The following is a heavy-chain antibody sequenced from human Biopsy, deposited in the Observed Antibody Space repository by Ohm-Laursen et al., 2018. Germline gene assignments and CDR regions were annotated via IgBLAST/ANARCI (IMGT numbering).Heavy chain of an antibody. CDR2: ISKGGDT. CDR3: ASFVVGGGGVGA. V-gene: IGHV4-59*01. J-gene: IGHJ5*02. Sequence: GTLSLTCTVSGGSITDDYWSWIRQSPGKGLEWIGFISKGGDTTYNPSLRGRVAISVDTSKNQFSLKLSSVTAADTAVYYCASFVVGGGGVGAWGQGTLVTVSS. D-gene: IGHD3-16*01. CDR1: GGSITDDY.